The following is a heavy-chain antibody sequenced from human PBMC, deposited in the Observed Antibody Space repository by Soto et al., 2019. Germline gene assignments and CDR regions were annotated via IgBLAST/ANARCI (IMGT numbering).Heavy chain of an antibody. CDR3: ATARYSGSFDYYYGMDV. J-gene: IGHJ6*02. V-gene: IGHV1-24*01. D-gene: IGHD1-26*01. CDR1: GYTLTELS. Sequence: GASVKVSCKVSGYTLTELSMHWVRQAPGKGLEWMGGFDPEDGETIYAQKFQGRVTMTEDTSTDTAYMELRSLRSEDTAVYYCATARYSGSFDYYYGMDVWGQGTTVTVSS. CDR2: FDPEDGET.